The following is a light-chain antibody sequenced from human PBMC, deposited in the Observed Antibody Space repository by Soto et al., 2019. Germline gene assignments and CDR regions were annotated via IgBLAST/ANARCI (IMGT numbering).Light chain of an antibody. CDR1: QSVGNNY. Sequence: ETVLTQSPGTLSVSPGERAILFCRASQSVGNNYLAWYQHKPGRAPRLLICGASNRATGIPDRFSGTGSVTDFTLIISRLEPEDFAVYYCQEYGSSLRAFGQATKVEIK. CDR2: GAS. CDR3: QEYGSSLRA. V-gene: IGKV3-20*01. J-gene: IGKJ1*01.